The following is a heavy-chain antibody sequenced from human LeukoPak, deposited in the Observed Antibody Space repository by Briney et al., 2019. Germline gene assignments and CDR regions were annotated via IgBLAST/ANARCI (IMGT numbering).Heavy chain of an antibody. D-gene: IGHD3-22*01. CDR1: AFSVSTNY. CDR3: ARVVYYFDSSGSVYYFDY. J-gene: IGHJ4*02. Sequence: PGGSLRLSCTASAFSVSTNYMSWVRQAPGKGLEWVSVISSGGSTYYADSVKGRFTISRDNSKNTLYLQMNSLRADDTAVYYCARVVYYFDSSGSVYYFDYWGQGTLVTVSS. CDR2: ISSGGST. V-gene: IGHV3-53*01.